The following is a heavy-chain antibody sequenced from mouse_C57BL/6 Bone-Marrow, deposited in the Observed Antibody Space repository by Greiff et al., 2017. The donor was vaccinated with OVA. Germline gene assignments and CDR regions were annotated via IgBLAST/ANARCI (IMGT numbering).Heavy chain of an antibody. CDR3: ARAAGTCYPFDY. Sequence: VQLQESGAELVRPGSSVKLSCKASGYTFTNYWMRWVKQRPGQGLEWIGDIYPRSGNTYYNEKFKGKATLTADKSSSTAYMQIRSLTSEYSAIYFCARAAGTCYPFDYWGQGTTLTVSS. CDR1: GYTFTNYW. J-gene: IGHJ2*01. D-gene: IGHD2-12*01. V-gene: IGHV1-63*01. CDR2: IYPRSGNT.